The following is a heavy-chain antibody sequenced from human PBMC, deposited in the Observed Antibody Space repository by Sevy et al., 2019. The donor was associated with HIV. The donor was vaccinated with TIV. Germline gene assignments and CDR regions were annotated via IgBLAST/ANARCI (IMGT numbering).Heavy chain of an antibody. V-gene: IGHV3-11*04. J-gene: IGHJ5*02. Sequence: GGSLRLSCAASGFTLSDYYMTWIRRAPGKGLEWLSYRSSSGSTIAYADSVKGRFTISRDNAKNPLYLQMNSLRAEDTAVYYCARAPGYSGYDWGNWFDPWGQGTLVTVSS. D-gene: IGHD5-12*01. CDR3: ARAPGYSGYDWGNWFDP. CDR2: RSSSGSTI. CDR1: GFTLSDYY.